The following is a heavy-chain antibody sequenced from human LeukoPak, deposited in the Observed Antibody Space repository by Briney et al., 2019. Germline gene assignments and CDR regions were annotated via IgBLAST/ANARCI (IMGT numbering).Heavy chain of an antibody. CDR2: INPHSGGT. CDR3: ARDGIYCSGSSCYPVEIDY. Sequence: ASVKVSCKASEYTFTDYYMHWVRQAPGQGLEWMGWINPHSGGTNYAQKFQGRVTMTRDTSISTAYMELSRLRSDDTAVYYCARDGIYCSGSSCYPVEIDYWGQGTLVTVSS. V-gene: IGHV1-2*02. CDR1: EYTFTDYY. J-gene: IGHJ4*02. D-gene: IGHD2-15*01.